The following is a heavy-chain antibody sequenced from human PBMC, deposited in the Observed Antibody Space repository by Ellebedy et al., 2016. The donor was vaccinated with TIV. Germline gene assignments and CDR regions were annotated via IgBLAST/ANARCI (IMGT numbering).Heavy chain of an antibody. D-gene: IGHD6-19*01. CDR3: ARDLDKSSGWYGGAAY. J-gene: IGHJ4*02. CDR2: ISGTGYST. Sequence: GESLKISCAVSGFTSNSYAMSWVRQAPGKGLEWVSTISGTGYSTDYADSVKGRFTVSRDNSMTTVYLEMNSLRAEDTALYYCARDLDKSSGWYGGAAYWGQGTQVTVSS. V-gene: IGHV3-23*01. CDR1: GFTSNSYA.